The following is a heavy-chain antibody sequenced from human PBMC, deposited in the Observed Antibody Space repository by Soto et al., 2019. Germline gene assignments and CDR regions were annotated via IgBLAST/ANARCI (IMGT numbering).Heavy chain of an antibody. Sequence: SVKVSCKASGYTFTSYGISWVRQAPGQGLEWMGGIIPIFGTANYAQKFQGRVTITADESTSTAYMELSSLRSEDTAVYYCARDSKYGMDVWGQGTTVTVSS. CDR1: GYTFTSYG. J-gene: IGHJ6*02. V-gene: IGHV1-69*13. CDR3: ARDSKYGMDV. CDR2: IIPIFGTA.